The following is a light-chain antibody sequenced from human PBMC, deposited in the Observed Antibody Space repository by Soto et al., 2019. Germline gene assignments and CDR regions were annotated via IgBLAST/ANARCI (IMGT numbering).Light chain of an antibody. CDR2: DVS. J-gene: IGLJ2*01. Sequence: QSALTQPASVSGSPGQSITISCTGTSSDGGGYNYVSWYQQHPGKAPKLMIYDVSNRPSGVSNRFSGSKSGNTASLTISGLQAEDEADYYCSSYTSSSNRVFGGGTKLTVL. CDR3: SSYTSSSNRV. CDR1: SSDGGGYNY. V-gene: IGLV2-14*01.